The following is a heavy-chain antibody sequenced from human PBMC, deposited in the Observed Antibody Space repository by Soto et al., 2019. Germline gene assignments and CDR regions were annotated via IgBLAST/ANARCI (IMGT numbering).Heavy chain of an antibody. Sequence: TRSLACPVSGDSIGGVGYWGWIRQFPGRGLEWIGCISSSGSTYYNPALNNRISLSLDTSQNQFSLKLLSVTAADTAIYYCARSGVTGIFIPSHWFDPWGQGTLVTVYS. CDR3: ARSGVTGIFIPSHWFDP. CDR1: GDSIGGVGY. V-gene: IGHV4-31*03. D-gene: IGHD2-21*02. CDR2: ISSSGST. J-gene: IGHJ5*02.